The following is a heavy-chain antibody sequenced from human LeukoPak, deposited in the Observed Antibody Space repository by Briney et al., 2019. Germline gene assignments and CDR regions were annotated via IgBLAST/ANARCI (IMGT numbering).Heavy chain of an antibody. CDR3: ARGQQLGSYNWFDP. V-gene: IGHV4-34*01. Sequence: PSETLSLTCAVYGGSFNDYYWNWIRQPPGKGLEWIGEINHSGSTNYNPSLKSRVTISLDTSKNQFSLKLTSVTAADTAMYYCARGQQLGSYNWFDPWGQGTLVTVSS. CDR2: INHSGST. J-gene: IGHJ5*02. CDR1: GGSFNDYY. D-gene: IGHD6-13*01.